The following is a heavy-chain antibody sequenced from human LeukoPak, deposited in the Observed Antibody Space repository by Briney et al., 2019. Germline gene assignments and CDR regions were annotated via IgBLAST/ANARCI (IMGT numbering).Heavy chain of an antibody. CDR3: AKLNSASSRWFDH. CDR2: ISGSGGST. V-gene: IGHV3-23*01. J-gene: IGHJ5*02. D-gene: IGHD6-13*01. CDR1: GFTFSSYA. Sequence: GGSLRLSCAASGFTFSSYAMSWVRQAPEKGLEWVSAISGSGGSTYYADSVKGRFTVSRDNSKNTLYLQMNSLRAEDTAVYYCAKLNSASSRWFDHWGQGTLVTVSS.